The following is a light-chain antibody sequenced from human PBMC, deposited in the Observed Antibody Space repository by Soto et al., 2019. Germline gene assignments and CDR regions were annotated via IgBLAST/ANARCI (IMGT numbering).Light chain of an antibody. CDR2: KAS. CDR1: QSISFW. V-gene: IGKV1-5*03. Sequence: DIQMTQSPSTLSASVGDRVTITCRASQSISFWLAWYQQKPGKAPNLLIYKASSLESGVPSRFSGSGSGTEFTLTISSLQPDDFATYYCQQYHSFAYTVGQGTKVDIK. CDR3: QQYHSFAYT. J-gene: IGKJ2*01.